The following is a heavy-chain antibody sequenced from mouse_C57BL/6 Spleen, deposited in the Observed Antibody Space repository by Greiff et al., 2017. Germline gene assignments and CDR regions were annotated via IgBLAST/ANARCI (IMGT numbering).Heavy chain of an antibody. CDR2: IIPSNGGT. J-gene: IGHJ3*01. D-gene: IGHD2-4*01. CDR3: ARRLSYYKYAWFAY. V-gene: IGHV1-53*01. Sequence: QVQLQQSGTELVKPGASVKLSCKASGYTFTSYWMHWVKQRPGQGLEWIGNIIPSNGGTNYNEKFKSKATLTVDKSSSTAYMQLSSLTSEDSAVCYCARRLSYYKYAWFAYWGQGTLVTVSA. CDR1: GYTFTSYW.